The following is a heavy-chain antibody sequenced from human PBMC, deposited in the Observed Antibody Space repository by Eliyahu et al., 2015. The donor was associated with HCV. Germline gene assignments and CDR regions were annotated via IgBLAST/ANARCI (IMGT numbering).Heavy chain of an antibody. Sequence: EVQLVESGGDLAQPGGSLKLSCAASGFNFSISSIHWVRQVSGKGLEWVGRIRSKPNNYATVYAASIKGRFTISRDDSKNTAYLQMQSLQIEDTGVYYCTVVDYWGQGTLVTVSS. CDR1: GFNFSISS. V-gene: IGHV3-73*02. D-gene: IGHD2-15*01. CDR2: IRSKPNNYAT. CDR3: TVVDY. J-gene: IGHJ4*02.